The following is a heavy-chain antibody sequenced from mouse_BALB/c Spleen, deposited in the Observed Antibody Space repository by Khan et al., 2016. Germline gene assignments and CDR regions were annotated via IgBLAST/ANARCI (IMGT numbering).Heavy chain of an antibody. CDR2: IWSGGST. V-gene: IGHV2-4*02. Sequence: QVRLQQSGPGLVQPSQSLSITCTVSGFSLTSYGVHWVRQPPGKGLEWLGVIWSGGSTDYNAAFISRLSITQDNSKSQVFFKMNSLQADDTAIYXCARKYGNYYAMDYLGQGTSVTVSS. CDR3: ARKYGNYYAMDY. J-gene: IGHJ4*01. CDR1: GFSLTSYG. D-gene: IGHD2-10*02.